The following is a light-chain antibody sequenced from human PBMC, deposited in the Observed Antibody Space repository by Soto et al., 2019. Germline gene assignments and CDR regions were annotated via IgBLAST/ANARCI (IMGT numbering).Light chain of an antibody. J-gene: IGKJ4*01. V-gene: IGKV3-15*01. CDR2: DTS. Sequence: EILLTQSPVTLSVSPGARATLSCRASQSLTSNLAWYQQRPGQAPRLLIYDTSTRATDVPARFSGSGSGTEFTLTIASLQSEDFAVYYCQQYKHWPRMLSFGGGTRVEL. CDR1: QSLTSN. CDR3: QQYKHWPRMLS.